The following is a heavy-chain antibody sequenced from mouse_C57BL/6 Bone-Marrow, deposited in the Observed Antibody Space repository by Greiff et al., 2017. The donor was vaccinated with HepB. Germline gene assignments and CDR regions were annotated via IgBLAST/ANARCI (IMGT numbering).Heavy chain of an antibody. J-gene: IGHJ3*01. D-gene: IGHD2-4*01. V-gene: IGHV10-3*01. CDR1: GFTFNTYA. CDR2: IRSKSSNYAT. CDR3: VRDWRGYYDAWFAY. Sequence: EVQGVESGGGLVQPKGSLKLSCAASGFTFNTYAMHWVRQAPGKGLEWVARIRSKSSNYATYYADSVKDRFTISRDDSQSMLYLQMNNLKTEDTAMYDCVRDWRGYYDAWFAYWGQGTLVTVSA.